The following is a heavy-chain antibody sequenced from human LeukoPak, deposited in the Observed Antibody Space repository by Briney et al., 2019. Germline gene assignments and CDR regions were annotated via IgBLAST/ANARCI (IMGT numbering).Heavy chain of an antibody. J-gene: IGHJ4*02. CDR2: IYHSGST. CDR3: ARDSGSGYLLGY. Sequence: SQTLSLTCTVSGGSISSGGYYWSWIRQPPGKGLEWIGYIYHSGSTYYNPSLKSRVTISVDRSENQFSLKLSSVTAADTAVYYCARDSGSGYLLGYWGQGTLVTVSS. D-gene: IGHD3-3*01. V-gene: IGHV4-30-2*01. CDR1: GGSISSGGYY.